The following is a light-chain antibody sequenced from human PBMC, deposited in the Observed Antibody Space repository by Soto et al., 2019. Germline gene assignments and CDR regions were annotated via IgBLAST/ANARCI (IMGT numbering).Light chain of an antibody. CDR1: QDISNY. J-gene: IGKJ5*01. V-gene: IGKV1-33*01. CDR3: QQYDNLPSIT. CDR2: DAS. Sequence: DIQMTQSPSSLSASVGDRVTITCQASQDISNYLNWYQQKPGKAPKLLIYDASNLETGVPSRFSGSGSGTDFTFTISSLQPEDIATYYCQQYDNLPSITFGQGTRFDFK.